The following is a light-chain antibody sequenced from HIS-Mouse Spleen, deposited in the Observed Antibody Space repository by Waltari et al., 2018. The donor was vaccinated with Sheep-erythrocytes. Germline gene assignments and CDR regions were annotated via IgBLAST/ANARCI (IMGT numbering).Light chain of an antibody. V-gene: IGLV2-14*02. CDR3: SSYTSSSTWV. Sequence: QSALTQPASVSGSPGQSITISCTGTSSDVGSYNLVSWYQQHPGKAPKLMIYEVSNRPSGVSKRFSGSKSGNTASLTISGLQAEDEADYYCSSYTSSSTWVFGGGTKLTVL. CDR2: EVS. CDR1: SSDVGSYNL. J-gene: IGLJ3*02.